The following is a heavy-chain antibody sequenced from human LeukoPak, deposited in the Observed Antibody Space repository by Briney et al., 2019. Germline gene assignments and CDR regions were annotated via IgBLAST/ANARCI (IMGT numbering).Heavy chain of an antibody. CDR2: IKGDGSEI. V-gene: IGHV3-7*01. D-gene: IGHD7-27*01. J-gene: IGHJ5*02. Sequence: PGGSLRLSCAASGFIFSNYWMSWVRQAPGKGLEWVANIKGDGSEIYYVDSVKGRFTISRDNAKNSLYLQMNSLRAEDTAVYYCARITWGSGVWWFDPWGQGTLVTVSS. CDR1: GFIFSNYW. CDR3: ARITWGSGVWWFDP.